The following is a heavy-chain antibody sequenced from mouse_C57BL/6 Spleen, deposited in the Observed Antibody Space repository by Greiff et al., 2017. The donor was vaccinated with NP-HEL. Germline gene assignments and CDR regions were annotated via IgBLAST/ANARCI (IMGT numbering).Heavy chain of an antibody. CDR2: IDPSDSYT. Sequence: QVQLQQSGAELVKPGASVKLSCKASGYTFTSYWMQWVKQRPGQGLEWIGEIDPSDSYTNYNQKFKGKATLTVDTSSSTAYMQLSSLTSEDSAVYYCARKGYSNYGDYWGQGTTLTVSS. J-gene: IGHJ2*01. CDR1: GYTFTSYW. V-gene: IGHV1-50*01. CDR3: ARKGYSNYGDY. D-gene: IGHD2-5*01.